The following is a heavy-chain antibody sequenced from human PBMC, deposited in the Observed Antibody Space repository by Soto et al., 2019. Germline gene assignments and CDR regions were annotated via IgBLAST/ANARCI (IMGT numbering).Heavy chain of an antibody. J-gene: IGHJ4*02. V-gene: IGHV4-59*01. CDR3: GRISLWFGDYAGGLDY. Sequence: SETLSLTCTVSGGSISSYYWSWIRQPPGKGLGWIGYIYYSGSTNYNPSLKSRVTISVDTSKNQFSLKLSSVTAADTAVYYCGRISLWFGDYAGGLDYWGQGTLVTVSS. D-gene: IGHD3-10*01. CDR1: GGSISSYY. CDR2: IYYSGST.